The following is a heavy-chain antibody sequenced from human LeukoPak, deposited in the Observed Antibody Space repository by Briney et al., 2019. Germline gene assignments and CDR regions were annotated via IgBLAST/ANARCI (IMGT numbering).Heavy chain of an antibody. D-gene: IGHD4-17*01. CDR3: ARHYGDYYYYYYYMDV. Sequence: GGSLRLSCAASGFTFDDYGMSWVRQAPGKGLEWVSGINWNGGSTGYADSVKGRFTISRDNAKNSLYLQMNSLRAEDTALYYCARHYGDYYYYYYYMDVWGKGTTVTVPS. CDR2: INWNGGST. CDR1: GFTFDDYG. V-gene: IGHV3-20*04. J-gene: IGHJ6*03.